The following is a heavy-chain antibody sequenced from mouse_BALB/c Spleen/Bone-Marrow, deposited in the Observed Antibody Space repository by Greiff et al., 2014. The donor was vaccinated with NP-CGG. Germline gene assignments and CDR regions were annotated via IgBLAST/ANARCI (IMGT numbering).Heavy chain of an antibody. V-gene: IGHV1-7*01. Sequence: QVQLQQSGAELAKPGASVKMSCKASGYTFTSYWMHWVKQRPGQGLEWIEYINPSTGYTDYNQKFNDKATLTADKSSSTVYMQLSSLTSKDSAVYYCARGNPLYAMDYWGQGTSVTVSS. CDR2: INPSTGYT. J-gene: IGHJ4*01. CDR3: ARGNPLYAMDY. CDR1: GYTFTSYW. D-gene: IGHD2-1*01.